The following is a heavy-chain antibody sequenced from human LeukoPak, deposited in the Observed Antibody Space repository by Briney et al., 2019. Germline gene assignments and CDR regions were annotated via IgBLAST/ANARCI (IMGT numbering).Heavy chain of an antibody. CDR2: IYYSGST. CDR1: GGSISSYY. J-gene: IGHJ3*02. CDR3: ARDAGPYAFDI. Sequence: SETLSLTCTVSGGSISSYYWSWIRQPPEKGLEWIGYIYYSGSTNYNPSLKSRVTISVDTSKNQFSLKLSSVTAADTAVYYCARDAGPYAFDIWGQGTMVTVSS. V-gene: IGHV4-59*01. D-gene: IGHD3-10*01.